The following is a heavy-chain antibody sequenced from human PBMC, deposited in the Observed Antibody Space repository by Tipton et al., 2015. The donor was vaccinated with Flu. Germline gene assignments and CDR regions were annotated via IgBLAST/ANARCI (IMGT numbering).Heavy chain of an antibody. CDR1: GYTFTGYF. CDR3: ARLWGHDILTGYLDPFDM. J-gene: IGHJ3*02. D-gene: IGHD3-9*01. Sequence: QVQLVQSGAEVKKPGASVKVSCKASGYTFTGYFLHWVRQAPGQGLEWMGRINPNSGGTNYEQKFRGRVTLTKDTSISTAYMELSRLRSDDTAVYYCARLWGHDILTGYLDPFDMWGQGTMATVSS. CDR2: INPNSGGT. V-gene: IGHV1-2*06.